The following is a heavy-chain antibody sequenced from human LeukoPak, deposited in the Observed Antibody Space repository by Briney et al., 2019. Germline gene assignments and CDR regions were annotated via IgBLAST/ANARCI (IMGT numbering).Heavy chain of an antibody. CDR1: GFTFSSYS. Sequence: GGSLRLSCAASGFTFSSYSMNWVRQAPGKGLEWVSSISSSSSYIYYADSVKGRFTISRDNAKNSLYLQMNSLRAEGTAVYYCARVGNLYDYYYMDVWGKGTTVTVSS. CDR3: ARVGNLYDYYYMDV. CDR2: ISSSSSYI. J-gene: IGHJ6*03. D-gene: IGHD1-14*01. V-gene: IGHV3-21*01.